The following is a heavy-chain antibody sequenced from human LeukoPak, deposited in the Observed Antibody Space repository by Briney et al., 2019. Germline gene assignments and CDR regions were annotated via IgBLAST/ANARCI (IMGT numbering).Heavy chain of an antibody. CDR2: INTEGGST. Sequence: GGSLRLSCAASGVISSGYWMHWVRQAPGKGLVWVSRINTEGGSTSNAYADFVKGRFTVSRDNRKNTLYLQMNSLRVEDTAIYYCAYAFSIGPTLGSWGRGTLVTVSS. V-gene: IGHV3-74*01. J-gene: IGHJ5*02. D-gene: IGHD7-27*01. CDR1: GVISSGYW. CDR3: AYAFSIGPTLGS.